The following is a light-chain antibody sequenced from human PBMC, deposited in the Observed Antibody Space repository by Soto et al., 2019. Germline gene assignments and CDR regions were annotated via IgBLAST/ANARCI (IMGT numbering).Light chain of an antibody. CDR1: QSVSSSS. J-gene: IGKJ5*01. CDR3: QQYGSSSIP. Sequence: EIVLTQSPGTLSLSPGERATLSCRASQSVSSSSLTWYQQRPGQAPRLLIYGASSRATGIPDRFSGSGSGTDFTLTISRLEPEDFAVYYCQQYGSSSIPFGQGTRLEIK. CDR2: GAS. V-gene: IGKV3-20*01.